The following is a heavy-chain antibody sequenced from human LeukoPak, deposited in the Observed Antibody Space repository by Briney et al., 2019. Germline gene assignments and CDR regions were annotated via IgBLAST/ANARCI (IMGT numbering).Heavy chain of an antibody. V-gene: IGHV3-21*01. CDR1: GFTFSSYS. Sequence: GGFLRLSCAASGFTFSSYSMNWDRQAPGKGLEWASSISSSSSYIYYADSVKGRFTISRDNAKNSLYLQMNSLRAEDTAVYYCARGMATVDYWGQGTLVTVSS. CDR2: ISSSSSYI. D-gene: IGHD5-24*01. J-gene: IGHJ4*02. CDR3: ARGMATVDY.